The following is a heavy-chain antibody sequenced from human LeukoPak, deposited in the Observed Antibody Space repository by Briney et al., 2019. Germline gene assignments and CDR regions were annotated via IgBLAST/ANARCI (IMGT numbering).Heavy chain of an antibody. CDR2: INHSGST. CDR1: GGSINSRPYY. J-gene: IGHJ6*03. V-gene: IGHV4-39*07. CDR3: ARGRDYVWGSYRKNYYYYMDV. Sequence: SETLSLTCTVSGGSINSRPYYWGWIRQPPGKGLEWIGEINHSGSTNYNPSLKSRVTISVDTSKNQFSLKLSSVTAADTAAYYCARGRDYVWGSYRKNYYYYMDVWGKGTTVTVSS. D-gene: IGHD3-16*02.